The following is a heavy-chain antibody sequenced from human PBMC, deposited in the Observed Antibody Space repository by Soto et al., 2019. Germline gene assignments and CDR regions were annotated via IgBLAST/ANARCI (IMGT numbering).Heavy chain of an antibody. Sequence: QVQLVESGGGVVQPGRSLRLSCAASGFTFTNYDMHWVRQAPGKGLEWVAVIAYDGRNKYYADSVKGRFTISRDNSKNRLYLQMNSLRAEDTAVYYCASDRGEFGAVTPIDSWGQGTLVTVSS. CDR2: IAYDGRNK. V-gene: IGHV3-30*04. D-gene: IGHD3-16*01. CDR3: ASDRGEFGAVTPIDS. CDR1: GFTFTNYD. J-gene: IGHJ4*02.